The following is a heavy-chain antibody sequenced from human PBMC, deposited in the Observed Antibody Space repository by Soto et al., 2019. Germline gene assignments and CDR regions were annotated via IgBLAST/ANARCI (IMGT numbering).Heavy chain of an antibody. D-gene: IGHD6-13*01. CDR3: ARSPRAAAGIHFDY. J-gene: IGHJ4*02. CDR1: GFTFSSYA. Sequence: QVQLVESGGGVVQPGRSLRLSCAASGFTFSSYAMHWVRQAPGKGLEWVAVLSYDGSNKYYADSVKGRFTISRDNSKNTLYLQMNSLRAEDTAVYYCARSPRAAAGIHFDYWGQGTLVTVSS. CDR2: LSYDGSNK. V-gene: IGHV3-30-3*01.